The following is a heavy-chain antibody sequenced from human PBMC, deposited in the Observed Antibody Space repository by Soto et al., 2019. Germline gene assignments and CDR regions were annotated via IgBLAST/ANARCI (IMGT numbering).Heavy chain of an antibody. D-gene: IGHD6-19*01. CDR3: ARDTSGWSLNGLDV. J-gene: IGHJ6*02. CDR2: INPGGGSA. Sequence: QVDLVQSGAEVKKPGASVTISCKASGSAIXXXXXXXXRQAPGRGLEWMGIINPGGGSASYAQKFQDRVTIDKDTSTGTVYMXLRSLRTEDTAVYYCARDTSGWSLNGLDVWGQGTTVNVSS. V-gene: IGHV1-46*01. CDR1: GSAIXXXX.